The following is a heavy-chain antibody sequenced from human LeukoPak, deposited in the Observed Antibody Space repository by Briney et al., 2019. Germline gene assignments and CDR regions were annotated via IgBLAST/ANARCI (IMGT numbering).Heavy chain of an antibody. CDR1: GYTFTSYA. J-gene: IGHJ5*02. V-gene: IGHV1-3*01. CDR3: ARARGIAAAEEWFDP. CDR2: INAGNGNT. D-gene: IGHD6-13*01. Sequence: GASVKVSCKASGYTFTSYAMHWVRQAPGQRLEWMGWINAGNGNTKYSQKFQGRVTITRDTSASTAYMELSSLRSEDTAVYYCARARGIAAAEEWFDPWGQGTLVTVSS.